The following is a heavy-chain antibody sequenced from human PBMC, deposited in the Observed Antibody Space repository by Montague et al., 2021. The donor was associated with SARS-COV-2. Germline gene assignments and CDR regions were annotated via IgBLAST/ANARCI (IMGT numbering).Heavy chain of an antibody. CDR2: ISYDGSNK. CDR1: GFTFSSYA. CDR3: ARARYGGYVDAFDI. J-gene: IGHJ3*02. Sequence: SLRLSCAASGFTFSSYAIHWVRQAPGKGLEWVAVISYDGSNKYYADSVKGRFTISRDNSKNTLYLQVNSLRAEDTAVYYCARARYGGYVDAFDIWGQGTMVTVSS. D-gene: IGHD5-12*01. V-gene: IGHV3-30-3*01.